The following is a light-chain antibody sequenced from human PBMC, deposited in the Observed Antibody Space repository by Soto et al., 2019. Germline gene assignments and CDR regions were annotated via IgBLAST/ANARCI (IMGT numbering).Light chain of an antibody. CDR3: QHYGSSPPLYT. CDR2: SVS. V-gene: IGKV3-20*01. J-gene: IGKJ2*01. CDR1: QSVSSSY. Sequence: DIVLTQSPGTLSLSPGERATFSCRASQSVSSSYLAWYQQKPGRTPRLLVSSVSTRATGIPDRFSGSGSGTGWTLTVSRREGEDFAVYYCQHYGSSPPLYTFGQGTKLEIK.